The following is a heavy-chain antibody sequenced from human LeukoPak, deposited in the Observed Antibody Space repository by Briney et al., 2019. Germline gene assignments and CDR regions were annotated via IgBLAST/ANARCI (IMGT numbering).Heavy chain of an antibody. CDR3: ARDAWDAFDV. CDR1: GFTFSSYE. Sequence: PGGSLRLSCAASGFTFSSYELNWVCQAPGKGLEWISYISHSGSSIYYAASVKGRFTVSRDNAKNSLFLQMNSLRAEDTAIYYCARDAWDAFDVWGQGTMVTVSS. V-gene: IGHV3-48*03. CDR2: ISHSGSSI. J-gene: IGHJ3*01.